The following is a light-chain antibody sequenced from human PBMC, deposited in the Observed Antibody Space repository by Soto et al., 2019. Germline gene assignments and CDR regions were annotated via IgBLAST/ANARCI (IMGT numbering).Light chain of an antibody. Sequence: EIMMTQSPATLSVSPGERAALSCRASQSVNSNFAWYQQKPGQAPRLLIYDASTRATDIPARFSGSGSGTEFTLTISSLQSEDFAVYYCQQYNNWPYTFGPGTKLEIK. CDR1: QSVNSN. V-gene: IGKV3-15*01. CDR3: QQYNNWPYT. J-gene: IGKJ2*01. CDR2: DAS.